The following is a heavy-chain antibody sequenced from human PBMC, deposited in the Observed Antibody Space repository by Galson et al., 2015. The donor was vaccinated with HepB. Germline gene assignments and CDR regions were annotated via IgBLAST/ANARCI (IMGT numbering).Heavy chain of an antibody. Sequence: SLRLSCAASGFTFSSYAMSWVRQAPGKGLEWVSAISGSGGSTYYADSVKGRFTISRDNSKNTLYLQMNSLRAEDTAVYYCAKREWELLTFDYWGQGTLVTVSS. CDR2: ISGSGGST. CDR1: GFTFSSYA. V-gene: IGHV3-23*01. J-gene: IGHJ4*02. D-gene: IGHD1-26*01. CDR3: AKREWELLTFDY.